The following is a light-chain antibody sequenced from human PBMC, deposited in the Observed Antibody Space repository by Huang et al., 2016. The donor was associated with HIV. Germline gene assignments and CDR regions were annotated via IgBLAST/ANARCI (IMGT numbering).Light chain of an antibody. J-gene: IGKJ2*01. V-gene: IGKV3-15*01. CDR1: ESLNNE. Sequence: EVVMTQSPGTLSVSPGKRATLSCKTSESLNNELVWYQQKPGQAPRLLIDSTSTRATGVPARFSGGGSGTEFTLTISSLQSEDFGIYYCQQYSNWPPMYTFGQGTKLEI. CDR2: STS. CDR3: QQYSNWPPMYT.